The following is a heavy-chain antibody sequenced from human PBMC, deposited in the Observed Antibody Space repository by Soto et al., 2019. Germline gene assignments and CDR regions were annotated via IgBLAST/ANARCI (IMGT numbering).Heavy chain of an antibody. CDR3: ARLREGYSSSYEYYFDY. D-gene: IGHD6-6*01. CDR2: IYPGDSDT. J-gene: IGHJ4*02. Sequence: GESLKISCKGSGYSFTSYWIGWVRQMPGKGLEWMGIIYPGDSDTRYSPSFQGQVTISADKSISTAYLQWSSLKASDTAMYYCARLREGYSSSYEYYFDYWGQGTLVTVSS. CDR1: GYSFTSYW. V-gene: IGHV5-51*01.